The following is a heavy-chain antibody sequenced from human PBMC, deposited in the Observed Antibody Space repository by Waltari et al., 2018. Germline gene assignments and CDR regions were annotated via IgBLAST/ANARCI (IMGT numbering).Heavy chain of an antibody. CDR2: VDRSGNH. D-gene: IGHD2-21*01. Sequence: QLQLRESGPGLVKPSETLSLTCTVSGVTIGINDYYWAWIRQTPGKGLEWIGNVDRSGNHKYHSSLSSRLNISVDTSKNQFSLILTSVTAADTAVYYCARHGVLGDFKLYYFVDAWGKGTTVTVSS. V-gene: IGHV4-39*07. J-gene: IGHJ6*03. CDR3: ARHGVLGDFKLYYFVDA. CDR1: GVTIGINDYY.